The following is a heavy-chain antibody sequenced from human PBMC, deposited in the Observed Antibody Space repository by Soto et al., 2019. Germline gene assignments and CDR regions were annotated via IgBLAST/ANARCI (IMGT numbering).Heavy chain of an antibody. Sequence: GGSLRLSCAASGFTFSIYSMNWVRQAPGKGLEWVSYISSSSSTIYYSDSVKGRFTISRDNAKNSLYLHMNSLRAEDTAVYYWAKTDPPFYCCRTSRNHHYYMDVWGKGTTVTAP. CDR2: ISSSSSTI. D-gene: IGHD2-2*01. V-gene: IGHV3-48*01. J-gene: IGHJ6*03. CDR3: AKTDPPFYCCRTSRNHHYYMDV. CDR1: GFTFSIYS.